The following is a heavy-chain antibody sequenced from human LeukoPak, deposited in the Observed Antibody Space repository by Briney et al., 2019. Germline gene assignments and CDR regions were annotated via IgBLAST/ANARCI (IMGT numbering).Heavy chain of an antibody. CDR2: IYHSGNT. CDR1: GYSISSGYY. Sequence: SETLSLTCAVSGYSISSGYYWGWIRQPPGKGLEWIGSIYHSGNTYYNPSLKSRVTISVDTSKNQFSLKLTSVAAADTAVYYCARNPPDYWGQGTLVTVSS. CDR3: ARNPPDY. J-gene: IGHJ4*02. V-gene: IGHV4-38-2*01.